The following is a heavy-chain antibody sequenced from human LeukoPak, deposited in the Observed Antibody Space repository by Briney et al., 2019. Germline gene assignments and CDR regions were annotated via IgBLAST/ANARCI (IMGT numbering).Heavy chain of an antibody. CDR1: GYTFTSYG. CDR2: ISAYNGNT. J-gene: IGHJ4*02. D-gene: IGHD3-3*01. V-gene: IGHV1-18*01. CDR3: ARALTHYDFWSGYLFGNFDY. Sequence: GASVKVSCKASGYTFTSYGISWVRQAPGQGLEWMGWISAYNGNTDYAQKLQGRVTMTTDTSTSTAYMELRSLRSDDTAVYYCARALTHYDFWSGYLFGNFDYWGQGTLVTVSS.